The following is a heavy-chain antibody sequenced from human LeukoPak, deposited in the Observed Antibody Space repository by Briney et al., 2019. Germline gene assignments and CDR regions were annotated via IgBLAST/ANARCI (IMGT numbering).Heavy chain of an antibody. CDR1: GFTFSSYW. D-gene: IGHD2-2*02. Sequence: PGGSLRLSCAASGFTFSSYWMHWVRQAPGKGLVWVSRINSDGRSTSYADSVKGRFTISRDNAKNTLYLQMNSLRAEDTAVYYCARDLWAVPAAILYNWLDPWGQGTLVTVSS. J-gene: IGHJ5*02. V-gene: IGHV3-74*01. CDR2: INSDGRST. CDR3: ARDLWAVPAAILYNWLDP.